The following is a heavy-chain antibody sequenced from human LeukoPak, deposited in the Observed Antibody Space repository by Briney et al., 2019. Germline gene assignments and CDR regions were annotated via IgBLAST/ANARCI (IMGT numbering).Heavy chain of an antibody. V-gene: IGHV4-59*01. CDR1: GGSISSYY. D-gene: IGHD3-10*01. J-gene: IGHJ4*02. CDR2: IYYSGGT. Sequence: KPSETLSLTCTVSGGSISSYYWSWIRQPPGKGLEWIGYIYYSGGTNYNPSLKSRVTISVDTSRNEFSLRLTSVTAADAAVYYCVRDRELNYWGQGTLVTVSS. CDR3: VRDRELNY.